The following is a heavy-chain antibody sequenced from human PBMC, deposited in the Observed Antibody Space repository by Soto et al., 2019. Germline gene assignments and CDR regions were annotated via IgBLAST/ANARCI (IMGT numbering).Heavy chain of an antibody. CDR1: GFTFSSYW. Sequence: GGSLRLSCAASGFTFSSYWMSWVRQAPGKGLEWVANIKQDGSEKYYVDSVKGRFTISRDNAKNSLYLQMNSLRAEDTAVYYCAREVSSGRNTLYYYYYYGMDVWGQGTTVTVSS. J-gene: IGHJ6*02. CDR3: AREVSSGRNTLYYYYYYGMDV. V-gene: IGHV3-7*03. D-gene: IGHD6-19*01. CDR2: IKQDGSEK.